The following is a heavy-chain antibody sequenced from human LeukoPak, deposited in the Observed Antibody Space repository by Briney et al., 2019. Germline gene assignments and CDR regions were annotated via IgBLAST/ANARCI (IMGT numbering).Heavy chain of an antibody. CDR1: RGTLLRYA. J-gene: IGHJ5*02. CDR2: IITIFGKS. V-gene: IGHV1-69*05. D-gene: IGHD2-2*01. Sequence: ASVTVSCQASRGTLLRYAFSWLGPAPGKGLEWMGGIITIFGKSNYVQKFQGRVTITTDESTSTAYMELSSLRSEDTAVYYCARVTYDDCSITSCYPNWFDPWGQGTLVTVSS. CDR3: ARVTYDDCSITSCYPNWFDP.